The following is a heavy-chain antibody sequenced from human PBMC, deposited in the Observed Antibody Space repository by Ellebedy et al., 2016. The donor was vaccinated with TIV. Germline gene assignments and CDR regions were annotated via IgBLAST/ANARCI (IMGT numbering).Heavy chain of an antibody. J-gene: IGHJ4*02. Sequence: GESLKISCAASGFTFSNCWMKWVRQAPGKGLEWVANIKQDGSEKYYVDSVKGRFTISRDNAKNSLFLQMNSLRVEDTAVYFCARGGYGRPFDCWGQGTLVTVSS. V-gene: IGHV3-7*03. CDR3: ARGGYGRPFDC. CDR1: GFTFSNCW. D-gene: IGHD5-12*01. CDR2: IKQDGSEK.